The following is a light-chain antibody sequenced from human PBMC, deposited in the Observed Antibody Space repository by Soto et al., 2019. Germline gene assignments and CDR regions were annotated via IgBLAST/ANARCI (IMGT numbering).Light chain of an antibody. CDR3: QQFNSYPQS. V-gene: IGKV1-13*02. CDR1: QGISSA. Sequence: AIQLTQSPSSLSASVGDRVTITCRASQGISSALAWYQQKPGKAPKLLIYDASSLESGVPSRFSGSGSGTDFTLTISSLKPEDFATYYCQQFNSYPQSFGPGTKVDIK. CDR2: DAS. J-gene: IGKJ3*01.